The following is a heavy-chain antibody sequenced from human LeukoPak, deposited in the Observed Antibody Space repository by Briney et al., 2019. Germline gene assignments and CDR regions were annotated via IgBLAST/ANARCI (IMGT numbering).Heavy chain of an antibody. Sequence: QTLSLTCAISGDSVSSNSAAWNWIRQSPSRGLEWLGRTYYRSKWYNDYAVSVKSRITINPDTSKNQFSLQLNSVTPEDTAVYYCARGDDSSGYYLFDYWGQGTLVTVSS. V-gene: IGHV6-1*01. CDR2: TYYRSKWYN. CDR3: ARGDDSSGYYLFDY. CDR1: GDSVSSNSAA. D-gene: IGHD3-22*01. J-gene: IGHJ4*02.